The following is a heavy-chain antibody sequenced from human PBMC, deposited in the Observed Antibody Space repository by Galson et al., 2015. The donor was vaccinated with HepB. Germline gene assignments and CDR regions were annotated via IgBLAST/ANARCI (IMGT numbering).Heavy chain of an antibody. Sequence: SLRLSCAASGFTFSNAWMSWVRQAPGKGLEWVGRIKSKTDGGTTDYAAPVKGRFTISRDDSKNTLYLQMNSLKTEDTAVYYCTTDGVGSSWPLVYYFDYWGQGTLVTVSS. D-gene: IGHD6-13*01. J-gene: IGHJ4*02. CDR1: GFTFSNAW. V-gene: IGHV3-15*01. CDR3: TTDGVGSSWPLVYYFDY. CDR2: IKSKTDGGTT.